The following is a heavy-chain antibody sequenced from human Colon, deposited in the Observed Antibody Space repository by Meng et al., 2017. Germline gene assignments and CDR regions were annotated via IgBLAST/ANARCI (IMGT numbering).Heavy chain of an antibody. CDR2: INHSGST. V-gene: IGHV4-34*01. J-gene: IGHJ4*02. CDR1: GGSFSGYY. CDR3: ARGLFDY. Sequence: QVPLQQWGAGLLKPSETLPLTCAVYGGSFSGYYWSWIRQPPGKGLEWIGEINHSGSTNYNPSLKSRVTISVDTSKNQFSLKLSSVTAADTAVYYCARGLFDYWGQGTLVTVSS.